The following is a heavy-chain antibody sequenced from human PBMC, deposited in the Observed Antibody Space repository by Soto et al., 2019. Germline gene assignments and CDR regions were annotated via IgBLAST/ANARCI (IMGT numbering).Heavy chain of an antibody. CDR1: GGSISSSSYY. D-gene: IGHD3-16*01. CDR2: IYYSGST. Sequence: SETLSLTCTVSGGSISSSSYYWGWIRQPPGKGLEWIGSIYYSGSTYYNPSLKSRVTISVDTSKNQFSLKLSSVTAADTAVYYCARLWGLTETHGYWGQGTLVTSPQ. CDR3: ARLWGLTETHGY. V-gene: IGHV4-39*01. J-gene: IGHJ4*02.